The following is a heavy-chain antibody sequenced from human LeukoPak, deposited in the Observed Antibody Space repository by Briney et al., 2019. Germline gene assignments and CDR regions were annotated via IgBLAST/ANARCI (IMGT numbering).Heavy chain of an antibody. J-gene: IGHJ6*03. CDR2: ISSSGSTI. Sequence: GGSLRLSCAASGFTFSSYEMNWVRQAPGKGLEWVSYISSSGSTIYYADSVKGRFTISRDNAKNSLYLQMNSLRAEDTAVYYCAKTGYSSSWHHYYYYYMDVWGKGTTVTISS. V-gene: IGHV3-48*03. CDR1: GFTFSSYE. D-gene: IGHD6-13*01. CDR3: AKTGYSSSWHHYYYYYMDV.